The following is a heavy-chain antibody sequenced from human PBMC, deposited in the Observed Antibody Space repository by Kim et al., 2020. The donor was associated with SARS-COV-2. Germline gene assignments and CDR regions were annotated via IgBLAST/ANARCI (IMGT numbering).Heavy chain of an antibody. Sequence: RYSPSFQGQVTISADKSISTAYLQWNSLKASDTAMYYCAISGYRADAFDVWGQGTVVTVSS. D-gene: IGHD3-22*01. J-gene: IGHJ3*01. CDR3: AISGYRADAFDV. V-gene: IGHV5-51*01.